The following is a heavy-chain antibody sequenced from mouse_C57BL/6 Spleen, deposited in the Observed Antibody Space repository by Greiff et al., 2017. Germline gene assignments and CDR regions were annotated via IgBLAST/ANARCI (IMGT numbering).Heavy chain of an antibody. D-gene: IGHD1-1*01. V-gene: IGHV1-22*01. Sequence: DVQLQESGPELVKPGASVKMSCKASGYTFTDYNMHWVKQSHGKSLEWIGYINPNNGGTSYNQKFKGKATLTVNKSSSTAYMELRSLTSEDSAVYYCARSYGSSYDWYFDVWGTGTTVTVSS. CDR1: GYTFTDYN. J-gene: IGHJ1*03. CDR2: INPNNGGT. CDR3: ARSYGSSYDWYFDV.